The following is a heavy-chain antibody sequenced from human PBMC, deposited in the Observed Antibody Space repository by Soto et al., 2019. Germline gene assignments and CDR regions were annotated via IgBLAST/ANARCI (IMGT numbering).Heavy chain of an antibody. CDR3: ATSYGSGSQAFDH. CDR2: TIPILSMS. CDR1: GDTFSSYT. V-gene: IGHV1-69*02. J-gene: IGHJ4*02. Sequence: QVHLVQSGPELKKPGSSVRVSCKASGDTFSSYTINWVRQAPGLGLEWMGRTIPILSMSNYALKFQGRLIITAYKSTSTAYMELSSLRSEDTAMYYCATSYGSGSQAFDHWGQGALVTVSS. D-gene: IGHD3-10*01.